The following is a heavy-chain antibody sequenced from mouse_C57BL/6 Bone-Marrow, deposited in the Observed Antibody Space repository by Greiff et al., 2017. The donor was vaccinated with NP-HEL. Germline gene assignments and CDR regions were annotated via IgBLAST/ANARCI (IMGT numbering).Heavy chain of an antibody. CDR1: GFTFSDYY. J-gene: IGHJ1*03. D-gene: IGHD1-1*01. V-gene: IGHV5-16*01. CDR3: ARGGTVVGYFDV. Sequence: EVQVVESEGGLVQPGSSMRLSCTASGFTFSDYYMAWVRQVPEKGLEWVAIISYDGSGSNSLDSLKRRFLISRDNAKNILYLQMGSLKSEDTATYYFARGGTVVGYFDVWGTGTTVTVSS. CDR2: ISYDGSGS.